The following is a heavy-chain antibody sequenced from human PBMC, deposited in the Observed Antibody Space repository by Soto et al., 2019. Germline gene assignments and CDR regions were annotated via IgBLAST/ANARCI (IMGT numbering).Heavy chain of an antibody. CDR2: IGGSGDT. J-gene: IGHJ4*02. Sequence: GGSLRLSCAASGFTFSSLVMSWVRQAPGKGLEWVSSIGGSGDTYYTDSVKGRFTVSRDNSENTLFLQMNSLRADDTALYYCARYCGPDSWYSGFDFWGQGALVTVSS. CDR1: GFTFSSLV. CDR3: ARYCGPDSWYSGFDF. D-gene: IGHD2-21*01. V-gene: IGHV3-23*01.